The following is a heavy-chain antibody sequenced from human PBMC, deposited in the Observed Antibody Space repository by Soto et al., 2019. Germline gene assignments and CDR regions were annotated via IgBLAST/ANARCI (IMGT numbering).Heavy chain of an antibody. CDR3: AKETCSGGSCYPPLDYYYGMDV. D-gene: IGHD2-15*01. CDR2: ISYDGSNK. Sequence: QVQLVESGGGVVQPGRSLRLSCAASGFTFSSYGMHWVRQAPGKGLEWVAVISYDGSNKYYADSVKGRFTISRDNSKNTLYLQMNSLGAEDTAVYYCAKETCSGGSCYPPLDYYYGMDVWGQGTTVTVSS. J-gene: IGHJ6*02. CDR1: GFTFSSYG. V-gene: IGHV3-30*18.